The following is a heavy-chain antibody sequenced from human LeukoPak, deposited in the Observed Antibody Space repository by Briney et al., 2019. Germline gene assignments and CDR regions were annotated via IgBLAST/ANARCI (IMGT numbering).Heavy chain of an antibody. V-gene: IGHV4-34*01. CDR3: ARGKQWLVGGFDY. D-gene: IGHD6-19*01. CDR1: GGSFSGYY. CDR2: INHSGST. J-gene: IGHJ4*02. Sequence: SATLSLTCAVYGGSFSGYYWSWIRQPPGKGLEWIGEINHSGSTNYNPSLKSRVTISVDTSKNQFSLKLSSVTAADTAVYYCARGKQWLVGGFDYWGQGTLVTVSS.